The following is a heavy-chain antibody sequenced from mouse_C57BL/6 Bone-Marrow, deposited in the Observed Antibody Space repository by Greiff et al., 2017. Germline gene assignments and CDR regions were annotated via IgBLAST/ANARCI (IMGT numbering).Heavy chain of an antibody. V-gene: IGHV7-3*01. D-gene: IGHD2-3*01. CDR2: IRNKANGYTT. J-gene: IGHJ3*01. CDR1: GFTFTDYY. CDR3: ARSSWVLPAWFAY. Sequence: EVKLVESGGGLVQPGGSLSLSCAASGFTFTDYYMSWVRQPPGKALEWLGFIRNKANGYTTEYSAAVKGRITLSRDNSESILYLQMNALRAEDSATYYCARSSWVLPAWFAYWGQGTLGTVSA.